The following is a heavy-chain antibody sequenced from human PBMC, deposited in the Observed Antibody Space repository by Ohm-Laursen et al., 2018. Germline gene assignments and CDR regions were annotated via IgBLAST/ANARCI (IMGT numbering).Heavy chain of an antibody. J-gene: IGHJ3*02. CDR2: IYHSGST. CDR3: ARELAAAVPAGDAFDI. Sequence: LSLTCTVSGYSISSGYYWGWIRQPPGKGLEWIGSIYHSGSTYYNPSLKSRVTISVDTSKNQFSLKLSSVTAADTAVYYCARELAAAVPAGDAFDIWGQGTMVTVSS. CDR1: GYSISSGYY. V-gene: IGHV4-38-2*02. D-gene: IGHD6-25*01.